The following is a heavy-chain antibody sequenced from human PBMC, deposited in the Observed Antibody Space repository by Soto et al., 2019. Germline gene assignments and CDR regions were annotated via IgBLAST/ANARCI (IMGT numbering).Heavy chain of an antibody. CDR2: INHSGST. V-gene: IGHV4-34*01. Sequence: QVQLQQWGAGLLKPSETLSLTCAVYGGSFSGYYWSWIRQPPGKGLEWIGEINHSGSTNYNPSLKSRVTISVDTSTNQFSLKLSSVTAADTAVYYCARASYITYNYGSGSYYSGIDYWGQGTLVTVSS. J-gene: IGHJ4*02. CDR1: GGSFSGYY. D-gene: IGHD3-10*01. CDR3: ARASYITYNYGSGSYYSGIDY.